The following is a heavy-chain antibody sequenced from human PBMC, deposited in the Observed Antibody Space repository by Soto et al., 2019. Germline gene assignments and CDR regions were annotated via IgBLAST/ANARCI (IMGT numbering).Heavy chain of an antibody. Sequence: GPLRLSCAASGFTFSSYAMSWVRQAPGKGLEWVSAISGSGGTTYYADSVKGRFTISRDNSKNTLYLQMNSLRTEDTAVYYCAKGARSSGWYWGQGTLVTVSS. V-gene: IGHV3-23*01. J-gene: IGHJ4*02. CDR2: ISGSGGTT. CDR1: GFTFSSYA. D-gene: IGHD6-19*01. CDR3: AKGARSSGWY.